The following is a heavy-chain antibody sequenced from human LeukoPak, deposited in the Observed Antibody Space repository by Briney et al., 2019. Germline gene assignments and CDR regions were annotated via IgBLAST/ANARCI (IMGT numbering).Heavy chain of an antibody. V-gene: IGHV4-4*07. CDR1: GGSISSYY. D-gene: IGHD3-3*01. CDR3: ARGGDFWSGYAVYYFDY. J-gene: IGHJ4*02. CDR2: IYTSGST. Sequence: SETLSLTCTVSGGSISSYYWSWIRQPPGKGLEWIGRIYTSGSTNYNPSLKSRVTMSVDTSKNQFSLNLSSVTAADTAVYYCARGGDFWSGYAVYYFDYWGQGILVTVSS.